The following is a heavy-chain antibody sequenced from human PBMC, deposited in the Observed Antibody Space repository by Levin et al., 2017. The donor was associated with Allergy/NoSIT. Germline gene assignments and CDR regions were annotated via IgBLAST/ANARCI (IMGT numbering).Heavy chain of an antibody. Sequence: TGGSLRLSCAASGFTFSDYYMSWIRQAPGKGLEWVSYISSSGSTIYYADSVKGRFTISRDNAKNSLYLQMNSLRAEDTAVYYCARGWAVVYAMFDYWGQGTLVTVSS. CDR2: ISSSGSTI. J-gene: IGHJ4*02. D-gene: IGHD2-8*02. CDR1: GFTFSDYY. CDR3: ARGWAVVYAMFDY. V-gene: IGHV3-11*01.